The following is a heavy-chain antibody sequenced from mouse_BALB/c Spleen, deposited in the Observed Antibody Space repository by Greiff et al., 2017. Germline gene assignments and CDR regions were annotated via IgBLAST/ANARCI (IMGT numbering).Heavy chain of an antibody. CDR3: AASTNWDSAWFAY. CDR2: ISYSGST. CDR1: GYSITSDYA. D-gene: IGHD4-1*01. J-gene: IGHJ3*01. Sequence: EVKLQESGPGLVKPSQSLSLTCTVTGYSITSDYAWNWIRQFPGNKLEWMGYISYSGSTSYNPSLKSRISITRDTSKNQFFPQLNSVTTEDTATYYCAASTNWDSAWFAYWGQGTLVTVSA. V-gene: IGHV3-2*02.